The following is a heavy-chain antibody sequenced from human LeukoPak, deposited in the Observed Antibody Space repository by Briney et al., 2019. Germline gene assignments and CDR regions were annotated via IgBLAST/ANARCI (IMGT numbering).Heavy chain of an antibody. Sequence: GESRRISCKGSGYSFTSHWISWVRQMPGKGLEWMGRIAPSDSYTNYRPSFQGHVTISADKSISTAYLQWSSLKASDTAMYYCARHRDCSSGACYPDYWGQGTLVTVSS. D-gene: IGHD2-15*01. V-gene: IGHV5-10-1*01. CDR2: IAPSDSYT. CDR1: GYSFTSHW. CDR3: ARHRDCSSGACYPDY. J-gene: IGHJ4*02.